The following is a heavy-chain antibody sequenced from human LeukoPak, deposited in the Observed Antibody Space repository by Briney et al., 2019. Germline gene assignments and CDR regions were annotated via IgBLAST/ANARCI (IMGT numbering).Heavy chain of an antibody. D-gene: IGHD6-13*01. CDR2: INHSGST. J-gene: IGHJ5*02. Sequence: MASETLSLTCAVYGGSFSGYYWSWIRQPPGKGLEWIGEINHSGSTNYNPSLKSRVTISVDTSKNQFSLKLSSVTAADTAVYYCARGRRSSWYSSEMVMWFDPWGQGTLVTVSS. V-gene: IGHV4-34*01. CDR3: ARGRRSSWYSSEMVMWFDP. CDR1: GGSFSGYY.